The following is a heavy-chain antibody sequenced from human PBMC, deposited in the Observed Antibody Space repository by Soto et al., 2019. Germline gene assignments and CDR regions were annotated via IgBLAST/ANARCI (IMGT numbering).Heavy chain of an antibody. Sequence: ASVKVSCKASGYSFTNNDVSWVRQATGQGLEWMGWMSPGSGDTGYAQKFQGRVTMTRDISKATAYMELSSLRSDDTAIYYCARMAAFGSLNWFDPWGQGTLVTVSS. CDR2: MSPGSGDT. CDR3: ARMAAFGSLNWFDP. V-gene: IGHV1-8*01. J-gene: IGHJ5*02. CDR1: GYSFTNND. D-gene: IGHD3-10*01.